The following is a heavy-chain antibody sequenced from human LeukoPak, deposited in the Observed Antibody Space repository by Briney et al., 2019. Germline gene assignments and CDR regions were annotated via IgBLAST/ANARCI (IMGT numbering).Heavy chain of an antibody. CDR3: SRGLDSRKLGY. V-gene: IGHV4-31*03. CDR2: IHPSGML. Sequence: SETLSLTCTVSGASFNSDDQYWNWIRQSPGKGLEWIRSIHPSGMLYNNPSLESRVTMSRDTSKNQFSLNLNSVTAVDTAVYFCSRGLDSRKLGYWGQGILVTVSS. J-gene: IGHJ4*02. D-gene: IGHD3-22*01. CDR1: GASFNSDDQY.